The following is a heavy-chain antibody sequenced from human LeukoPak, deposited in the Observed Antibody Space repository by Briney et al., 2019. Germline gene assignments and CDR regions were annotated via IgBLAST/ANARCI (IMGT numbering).Heavy chain of an antibody. Sequence: PGGSLRLSCAASGFTFSSYAMHWVRQAPGKGLEWVAVILYDGTNKLYADSVKGRFTISRDNFKNTLYLQMNSLRAEDTAVYNCAKGWFGFSVIDYWGQGTPVTVSS. J-gene: IGHJ4*02. V-gene: IGHV3-30*18. D-gene: IGHD3-10*01. CDR1: GFTFSSYA. CDR2: ILYDGTNK. CDR3: AKGWFGFSVIDY.